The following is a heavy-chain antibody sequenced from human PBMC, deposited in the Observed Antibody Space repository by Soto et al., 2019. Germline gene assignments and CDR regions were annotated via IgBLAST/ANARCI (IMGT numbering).Heavy chain of an antibody. CDR3: ASRGGYDFWSFYSYGMDV. Sequence: GGSLRLSCAASGFTFSSYAMSWVRQAPGKGLEWVSAISGSGGSTYYADSVKGRFTISRDNSKNTLYLQMNSLRAEDTAVYYCASRGGYDFWSFYSYGMDVWGQGTTVTVSS. V-gene: IGHV3-23*01. D-gene: IGHD3-3*01. CDR2: ISGSGGST. CDR1: GFTFSSYA. J-gene: IGHJ6*02.